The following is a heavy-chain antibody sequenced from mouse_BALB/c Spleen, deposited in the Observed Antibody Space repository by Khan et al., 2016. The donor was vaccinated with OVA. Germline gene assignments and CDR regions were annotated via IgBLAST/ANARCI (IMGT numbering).Heavy chain of an antibody. CDR2: INPNTDNT. CDR3: ARGDGFLAY. CDR1: GYSFTDYS. V-gene: IGHV1-34*02. Sequence: EVQLQQSGPDLVKTGASVKISCKASGYSFTDYSMHWVKLSHGKSLECIGRINPNTDNTNYNQKFKGKAIITVDTSSSTAYMELRSMTSEDSAVYFVARGDGFLAYWGQGTLVTVSA. J-gene: IGHJ3*01. D-gene: IGHD3-3*01.